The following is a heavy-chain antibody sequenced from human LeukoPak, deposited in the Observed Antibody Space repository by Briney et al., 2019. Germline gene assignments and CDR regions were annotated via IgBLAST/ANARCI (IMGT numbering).Heavy chain of an antibody. J-gene: IGHJ4*02. V-gene: IGHV3-7*01. CDR3: ARDTLGEGEDANYAVYYFDY. Sequence: GGSLRLSCAASGFRFNTYWMSWVRHAAGKGLEWVANIKQDGDEKYYADSVKGRFTISRDNGKNSLDLQMNSLRADDTAVYYCARDTLGEGEDANYAVYYFDYWGQGTVVTVSS. CDR2: IKQDGDEK. D-gene: IGHD4/OR15-4a*01. CDR1: GFRFNTYW.